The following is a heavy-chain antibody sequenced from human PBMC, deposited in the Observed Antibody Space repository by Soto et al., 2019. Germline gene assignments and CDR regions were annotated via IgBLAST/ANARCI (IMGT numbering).Heavy chain of an antibody. D-gene: IGHD6-19*01. CDR1: GESLNYFY. J-gene: IGHJ5*02. V-gene: IGHV4-34*01. CDR3: ARGQWPNRFAN. Sequence: QVQLQQWGAGLLKPSETLSLTCAVYGESLNYFYWRWIRQAPGKGLEWIGEFYDGGSINYNPSLKSRVTISAATSKNQFSLRVTSVTAADTAIYYCARGQWPNRFANWGQGTLVTVSS. CDR2: FYDGGSI.